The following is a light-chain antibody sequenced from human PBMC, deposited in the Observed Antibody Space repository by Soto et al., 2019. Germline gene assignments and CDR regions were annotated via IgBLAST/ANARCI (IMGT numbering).Light chain of an antibody. Sequence: QSVLTQPRSVSGSPGQSVTISCTGTSSDVGGYNYVSWYQQHPGKAPKLMIYDVSKRPSGVPDRFSGSKSGNTSSLTISGLQAEDEADYYCCSYAGNDTFVFGTGTKLTVL. CDR2: DVS. J-gene: IGLJ1*01. V-gene: IGLV2-11*01. CDR1: SSDVGGYNY. CDR3: CSYAGNDTFV.